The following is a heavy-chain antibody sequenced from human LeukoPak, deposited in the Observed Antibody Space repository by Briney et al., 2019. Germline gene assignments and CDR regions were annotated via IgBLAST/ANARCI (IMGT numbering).Heavy chain of an antibody. CDR1: GFTFSIYA. CDR2: ISGSGGTA. Sequence: GGSLRLSCAASGFTFSIYAMSWVRQAPGKGLEWVSAISGSGGTAYYADSVKGRFTISRDNSKNTLYLQMNSLRAEDTAVYYCAKKGYYDGSGYYMYYLDHWGQGTLVTVSS. CDR3: AKKGYYDGSGYYMYYLDH. V-gene: IGHV3-23*01. J-gene: IGHJ4*02. D-gene: IGHD3-22*01.